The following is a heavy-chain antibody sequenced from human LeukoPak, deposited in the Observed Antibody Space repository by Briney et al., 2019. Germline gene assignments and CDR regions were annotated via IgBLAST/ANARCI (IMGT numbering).Heavy chain of an antibody. CDR1: GDTFSSYA. CDR2: IIPIFGIA. D-gene: IGHD6-19*01. Sequence: SVKVSCKASGDTFSSYAISWVRQAPGQGLEWMGRIIPIFGIANYAQKFQGRVTITADKSTSTAYMELSSLRSEDTAVYYCARDRLVAGTYYYYGMDVWGQGTTVTVSS. CDR3: ARDRLVAGTYYYYGMDV. J-gene: IGHJ6*02. V-gene: IGHV1-69*04.